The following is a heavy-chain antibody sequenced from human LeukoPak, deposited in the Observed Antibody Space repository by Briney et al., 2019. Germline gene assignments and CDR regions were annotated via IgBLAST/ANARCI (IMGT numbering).Heavy chain of an antibody. CDR1: GFTVSSNY. Sequence: PGGSLRLSCAASGFTVSSNYMSWVRQAPGKGLEWVSVIYSGGSTYYADSVKGRFTIPRDHSKNPLYLQMNSLRAEDTAVYYCARDLAVQQWLVGFDYWGQGTLVTVSS. J-gene: IGHJ4*02. CDR3: ARDLAVQQWLVGFDY. D-gene: IGHD6-19*01. CDR2: IYSGGST. V-gene: IGHV3-66*01.